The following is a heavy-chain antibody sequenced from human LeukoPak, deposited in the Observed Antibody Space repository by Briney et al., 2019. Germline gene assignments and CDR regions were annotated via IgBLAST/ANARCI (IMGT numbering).Heavy chain of an antibody. CDR2: IGGSGGDT. Sequence: GGPLRLSCAAPGFTLSNYAMTWARQAPGKGLEWVSGIGGSGGDTYYADSVKGRFTISRDNSKNTLYLQMNSLRAEDTAVYYCAKDRSCTNNICHGDFDYWGQGTLVTVSS. J-gene: IGHJ4*02. D-gene: IGHD2-8*01. CDR3: AKDRSCTNNICHGDFDY. CDR1: GFTLSNYA. V-gene: IGHV3-23*01.